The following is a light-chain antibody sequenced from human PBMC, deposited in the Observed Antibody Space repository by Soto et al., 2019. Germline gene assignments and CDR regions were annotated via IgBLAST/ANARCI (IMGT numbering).Light chain of an antibody. J-gene: IGKJ3*01. CDR2: GAS. V-gene: IGKV3-20*01. CDR1: QSVGGNF. Sequence: EVVLTQSPGTLSLSPGERATLSCRASQSVGGNFLAWYQQKPGQAPRLLIYGASTRAAGIPDRFSGSGSGTDFTLTISRLEPEDVAVYYCQQYFTSLFTFGPGTKVDI. CDR3: QQYFTSLFT.